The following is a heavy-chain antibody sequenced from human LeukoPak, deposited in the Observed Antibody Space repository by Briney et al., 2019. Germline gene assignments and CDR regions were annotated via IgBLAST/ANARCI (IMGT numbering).Heavy chain of an antibody. J-gene: IGHJ4*02. CDR2: IRSKAYGGTT. Sequence: GRSLRLSCTASGFTFGDYAMSWVRQAPGKGLEWVGFIRSKAYGGTTEYAASVKGRFTISRDDSKSIAYLQMNSLKTEDTAVYYCTSDSSGSSTYWGQGPLVTVSS. CDR3: TSDSSGSSTY. V-gene: IGHV3-49*04. D-gene: IGHD3-22*01. CDR1: GFTFGDYA.